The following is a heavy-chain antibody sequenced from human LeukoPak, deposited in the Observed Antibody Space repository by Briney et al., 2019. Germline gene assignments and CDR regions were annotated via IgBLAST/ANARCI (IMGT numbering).Heavy chain of an antibody. Sequence: SETLSLACTVSGGSISSYYWSWIRQPPGKGLEWIGYIYYSGSTNYNPSLKSRVTISVDTSKNQFSLKLSSVTAADTAVYYCARTTEGGYTYNYFYYYYMDVWGKGTTVTISS. V-gene: IGHV4-59*01. CDR3: ARTTEGGYTYNYFYYYYMDV. D-gene: IGHD5-18*01. CDR2: IYYSGST. CDR1: GGSISSYY. J-gene: IGHJ6*03.